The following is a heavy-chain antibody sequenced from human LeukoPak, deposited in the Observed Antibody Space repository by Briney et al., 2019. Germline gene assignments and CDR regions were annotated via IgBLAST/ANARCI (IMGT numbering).Heavy chain of an antibody. D-gene: IGHD5-18*01. Sequence: TSETLSLTCTVSGGSINSYYWSWIRQPPGKGLEWIGYIYYSGSTYSNPSLKSRVTISLGTSRNQFSLRLSSVTAADTAVYYCGRRVGHSYGVTGAGAFDIWGPGTLVTVSS. V-gene: IGHV4-59*01. J-gene: IGHJ3*02. CDR3: GRRVGHSYGVTGAGAFDI. CDR2: IYYSGST. CDR1: GGSINSYY.